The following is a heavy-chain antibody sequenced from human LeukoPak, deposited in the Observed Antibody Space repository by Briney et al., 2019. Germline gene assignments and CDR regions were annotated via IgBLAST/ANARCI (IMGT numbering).Heavy chain of an antibody. D-gene: IGHD6-13*01. V-gene: IGHV1-2*02. J-gene: IGHJ6*03. CDR1: GYTFTGYY. Sequence: ASVKVSCTASGYTFTGYYMHWVRQAPGQGLEWMGWINLNSGGTNYAQKFQGRVTMTRDTSISTAYMELSRLRSDDTAVYYCARGCGSWYLPRCYYYYYYMDGWGKGTTVTVSS. CDR2: INLNSGGT. CDR3: ARGCGSWYLPRCYYYYYYMDG.